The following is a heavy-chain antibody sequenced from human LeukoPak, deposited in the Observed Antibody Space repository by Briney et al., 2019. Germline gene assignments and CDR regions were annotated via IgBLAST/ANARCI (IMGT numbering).Heavy chain of an antibody. CDR3: ARHDGDVRGWAFDY. Sequence: GESLKISCKGSGYRFTSYWNGWVRQMPGKGLEWMGIIYLGDSDTRYSPSFQGQVTISADKSINTAYLQWSSLKASDTAMYYCARHDGDVRGWAFDYWGQGSLVTVSS. J-gene: IGHJ4*02. V-gene: IGHV5-51*01. CDR1: GYRFTSYW. D-gene: IGHD3-10*02. CDR2: IYLGDSDT.